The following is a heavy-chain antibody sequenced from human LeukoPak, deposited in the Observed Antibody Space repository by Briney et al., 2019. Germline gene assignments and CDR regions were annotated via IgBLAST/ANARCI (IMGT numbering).Heavy chain of an antibody. D-gene: IGHD6-13*01. V-gene: IGHV4-59*01. CDR1: GGXISSYY. Sequence: SETLSLTCIVSGGXISSYYWSWIRQPPGKGLEWVGYIYYSGSTNYNPSLKSRVTISVDTSKNQFSLKLSSVTAADTAVYYCARTSSWKTPYYYYGMDVWGQGTAVTVSS. CDR2: IYYSGST. CDR3: ARTSSWKTPYYYYGMDV. J-gene: IGHJ6*02.